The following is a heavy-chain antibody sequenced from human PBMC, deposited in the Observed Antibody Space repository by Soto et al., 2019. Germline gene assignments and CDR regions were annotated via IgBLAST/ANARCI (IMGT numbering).Heavy chain of an antibody. D-gene: IGHD2-21*02. CDR3: ARSQHKVTSYDY. CDR2: IYNSGRK. Sequence: SETLSLTCAVSGGSISIGGYSWSLIRQPPAKGTEWIGYIYNSGRKYYKTSLKSRVNISVDRSKNQFSPKLSSVTAPDTAVHYCARSQHKVTSYDYWGQGTLVTVSS. J-gene: IGHJ4*02. V-gene: IGHV4-30-2*01. CDR1: GGSISIGGYS.